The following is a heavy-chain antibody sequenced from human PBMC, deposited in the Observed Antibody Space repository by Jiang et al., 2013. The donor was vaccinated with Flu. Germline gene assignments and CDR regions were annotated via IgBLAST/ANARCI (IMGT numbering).Heavy chain of an antibody. Sequence: KPTQTLTLTCTFSGFSLYTSGAGVGWIRQPPGKALEWLGIVYWDDDKRYSPSLKTRLTITKDTSKNQVVLIMTDMEPVDTGTYYCAHRLFPAVAGADFDSWGQGTLVTVSS. D-gene: IGHD6-19*01. J-gene: IGHJ4*02. CDR3: AHRLFPAVAGADFDS. CDR1: GFSLYTSGAG. V-gene: IGHV2-5*02. CDR2: VYWDDDK.